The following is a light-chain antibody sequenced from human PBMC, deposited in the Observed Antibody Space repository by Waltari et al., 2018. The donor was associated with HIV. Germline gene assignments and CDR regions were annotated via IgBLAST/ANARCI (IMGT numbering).Light chain of an antibody. V-gene: IGLV2-11*01. CDR1: SSDVGGYNY. CDR3: CSYAGSYTCVV. CDR2: DVS. Sequence: QSALTQPRSVSGSPGQSVTISCTGTSSDVGGYNYVSWYQQHPGQAPKLMIYDVSKRPSGVPDRFSGSKSGSTASLTISGLQAEDEADYYCCSYAGSYTCVVFGGGTKLTVL. J-gene: IGLJ2*01.